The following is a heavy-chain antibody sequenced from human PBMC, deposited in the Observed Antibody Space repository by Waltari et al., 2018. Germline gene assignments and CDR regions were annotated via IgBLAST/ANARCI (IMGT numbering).Heavy chain of an antibody. CDR2: ISYNGRNI. Sequence: QVQLVESGGGVVQPGGSRRPSCAASVLHFRSYAIHWVRQAPGKGLEWVAVISYNGRNIYYVDSVKGRFTISRDNSKKTLYMQMNSLTAEDTAVYYCARDYCDRANCHGMDVWGQGTTVTV. D-gene: IGHD3-22*01. CDR1: VLHFRSYA. J-gene: IGHJ6*02. CDR3: ARDYCDRANCHGMDV. V-gene: IGHV3-30*04.